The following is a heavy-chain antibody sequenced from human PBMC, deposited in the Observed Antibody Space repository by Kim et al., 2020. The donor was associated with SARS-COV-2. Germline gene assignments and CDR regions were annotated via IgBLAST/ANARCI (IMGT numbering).Heavy chain of an antibody. D-gene: IGHD3-3*01. CDR2: LSGPTGRT. J-gene: IGHJ6*02. CDR3: ANLGVLFSIFGVLLSADMDV. Sequence: GGSLRLSCVGSGFAFSASAMTWVRQSPGKGLEWVASLSGPTGRTYYADSVKGRFTVSRDIAKETLYLEMDSLRAEDTATYFCANLGVLFSIFGVLLSADMDVWGQGTAVTVSS. V-gene: IGHV3-23*01. CDR1: GFAFSASA.